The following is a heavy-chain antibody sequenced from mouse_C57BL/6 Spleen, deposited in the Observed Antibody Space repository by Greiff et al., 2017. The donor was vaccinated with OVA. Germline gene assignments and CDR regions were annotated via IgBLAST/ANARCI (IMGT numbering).Heavy chain of an antibody. V-gene: IGHV3-6*01. J-gene: IGHJ2*01. CDR1: GYSITSGYY. CDR3: ARWDYDRFDY. Sequence: EVKLMESGPGLVKPSQSLSLTCSVTGYSITSGYYWNWIRQFPGNKLEWMGYISYDGSNNYNPSLKNRISITRDTSKNQFFLKLNSVTTEDTATYYCARWDYDRFDYWGQGTTLTVSS. D-gene: IGHD2-4*01. CDR2: ISYDGSN.